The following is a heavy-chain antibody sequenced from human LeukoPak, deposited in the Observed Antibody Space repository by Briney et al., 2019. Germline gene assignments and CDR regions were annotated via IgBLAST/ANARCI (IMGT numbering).Heavy chain of an antibody. V-gene: IGHV4-59*01. J-gene: IGHJ5*02. CDR1: GGSISSYY. Sequence: SETLSLTCTVSGGSISSYYWSWIRQPPGKGLEWIGYISYSGSTNYNPSLKSRVTISVDTSKNQFSLKLSSVTAADTAVYYCERVSPPDYDFWSGYYTGSWFDPWGQGTLVTVSS. D-gene: IGHD3-3*01. CDR2: ISYSGST. CDR3: ERVSPPDYDFWSGYYTGSWFDP.